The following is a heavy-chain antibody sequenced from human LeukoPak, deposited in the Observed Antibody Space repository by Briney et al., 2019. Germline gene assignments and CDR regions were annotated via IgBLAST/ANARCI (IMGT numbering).Heavy chain of an antibody. J-gene: IGHJ5*02. Sequence: GGSLRLSCAASGFTVSSNYMSWVRQAPGKGLEWVSYISSSTSTIYYADSVKGRFTISRDNAKNLLYLQMNSLRAEDTAVYYCVRDVSYYGGDWFDPWGQGTLVTVSS. CDR3: VRDVSYYGGDWFDP. CDR1: GFTVSSNY. CDR2: ISSSTSTI. V-gene: IGHV3-48*04. D-gene: IGHD4-23*01.